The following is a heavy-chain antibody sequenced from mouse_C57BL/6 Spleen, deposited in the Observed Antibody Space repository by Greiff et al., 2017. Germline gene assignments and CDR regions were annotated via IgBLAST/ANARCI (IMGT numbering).Heavy chain of an antibody. Sequence: DVMLVESGGGLVQPGGSLKLSCAASGFTFSDYGMAWVRQAPRKGPEWVAFISNLAYSIYYADTVTGRFTSSRENAKNTLYLEMSILRSEDTAMYYCARHAYSNYFDYWGQGTTLTVSS. V-gene: IGHV5-15*01. CDR2: ISNLAYSI. D-gene: IGHD2-5*01. CDR1: GFTFSDYG. J-gene: IGHJ2*01. CDR3: ARHAYSNYFDY.